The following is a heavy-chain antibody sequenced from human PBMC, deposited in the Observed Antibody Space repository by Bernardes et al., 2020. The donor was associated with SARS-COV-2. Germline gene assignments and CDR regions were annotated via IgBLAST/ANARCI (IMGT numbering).Heavy chain of an antibody. V-gene: IGHV3-23*01. Sequence: GGSLRLSCAASGFTFTNYAMTWVRQAPGTGLEWVSSISASGGGPYYADSVQGRFTVSRDYSTNTLYLQMDSLRAEDTAIYYCAKEAYSGYLETYYFYYGMDVWGQGTTVTVS. CDR1: GFTFTNYA. D-gene: IGHD5-12*01. CDR3: AKEAYSGYLETYYFYYGMDV. J-gene: IGHJ6*02. CDR2: ISASGGGP.